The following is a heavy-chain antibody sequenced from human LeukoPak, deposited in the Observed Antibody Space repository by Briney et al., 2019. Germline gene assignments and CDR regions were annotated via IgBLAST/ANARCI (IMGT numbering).Heavy chain of an antibody. CDR3: AKDSIRYSSSPSYMDV. J-gene: IGHJ6*03. CDR2: ISANGGST. Sequence: GGSLRLSCAASGFTFSTYAMSWVRQAPGKGLEWVSAISANGGSTFYADSVKGRFTVSRDSSKDTLYLQMNSLRAEDTALYYCAKDSIRYSSSPSYMDVWGKGTTVTVSS. CDR1: GFTFSTYA. V-gene: IGHV3-23*01. D-gene: IGHD6-13*01.